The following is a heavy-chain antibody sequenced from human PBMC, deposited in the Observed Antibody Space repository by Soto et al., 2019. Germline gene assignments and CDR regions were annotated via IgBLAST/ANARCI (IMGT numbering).Heavy chain of an antibody. D-gene: IGHD3-22*01. CDR2: VSVDGSLE. V-gene: IGHV3-30-3*01. J-gene: IGHJ4*02. CDR3: ARRRAGSGSDFDH. Sequence: QVQLVESGGGVVQPGGSLRLSCVASGFTFSTYAIHWVRQAPGKGLEWVALVSVDGSLEYYADSVKGRSTVSRDNSKSTLYFHMNSLRPEDTAFYYCARRRAGSGSDFDHWGQGTLVTVSS. CDR1: GFTFSTYA.